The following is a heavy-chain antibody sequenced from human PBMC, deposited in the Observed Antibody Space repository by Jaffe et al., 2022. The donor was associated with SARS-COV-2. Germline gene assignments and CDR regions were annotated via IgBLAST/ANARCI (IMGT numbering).Heavy chain of an antibody. CDR3: ARGAYCRNDVCPSHFYYYYMVV. V-gene: IGHV3-64*07. CDR1: GFTFSKYV. Sequence: EVQLVESGGGLVQPGGSLRLSCAASGFTFSKYVMHWVRQAPGKGLEYVSAISSNGGNTYYADSVKGRFTISRDNSKNTLYLQMGSLRAEDMAVYYCARGAYCRNDVCPSHFYYYYMVVWGKGTTVTVSS. CDR2: ISSNGGNT. D-gene: IGHD2-8*01. J-gene: IGHJ6*03.